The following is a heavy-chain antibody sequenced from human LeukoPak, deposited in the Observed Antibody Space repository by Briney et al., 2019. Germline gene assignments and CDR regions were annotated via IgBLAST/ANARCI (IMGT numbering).Heavy chain of an antibody. CDR3: ARSMGYQGHYYYYMDV. CDR1: GGTFSSYA. D-gene: IGHD2-8*01. V-gene: IGHV1-69*05. J-gene: IGHJ6*03. Sequence: GSSVKVSCKASGGTFSSYAISWVRQAPGQGLEWMGGIIPIFGTANYAQKFQGRVTITTDESTSTAYMELSSLRSEDTAVYYCARSMGYQGHYYYYMDVWGKGTTVTVSS. CDR2: IIPIFGTA.